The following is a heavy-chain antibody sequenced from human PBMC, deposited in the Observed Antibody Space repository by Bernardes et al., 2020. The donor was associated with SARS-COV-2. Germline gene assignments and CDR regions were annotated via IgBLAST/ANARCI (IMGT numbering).Heavy chain of an antibody. J-gene: IGHJ4*02. CDR1: GYTFTNND. CDR3: ARGRRVYDILTGYYPSSTYYFDY. Sequence: ASVKVSCKASGYTFTNNDINWVRQAAGQGLEWMGWMNPNSGNTGYAQKFQGRVIMTRNTSITTAYMELSSLRSEDTAVYFCARGRRVYDILTGYYPSSTYYFDYWGQGTLVTGSS. V-gene: IGHV1-8*01. D-gene: IGHD3-9*01. CDR2: MNPNSGNT.